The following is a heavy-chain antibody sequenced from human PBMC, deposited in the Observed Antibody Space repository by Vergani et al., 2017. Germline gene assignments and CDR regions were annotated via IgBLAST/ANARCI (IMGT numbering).Heavy chain of an antibody. CDR3: AKGRLKNYGMDV. CDR1: GYTFTSYA. V-gene: IGHV1-69*13. J-gene: IGHJ6*02. Sequence: QVQLVQSGAEVKKPGASVKVFCKASGYTFTSYAMHWVRQAPGQRLEWMGGIIPLFGTANYAQKFQGRVTITADESTSTADMALSSLRAEDTAVYYCAKGRLKNYGMDVWGQGTTVTVSS. CDR2: IIPLFGTA.